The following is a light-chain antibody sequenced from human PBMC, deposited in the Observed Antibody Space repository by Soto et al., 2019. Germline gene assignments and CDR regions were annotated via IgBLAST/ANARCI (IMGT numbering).Light chain of an antibody. CDR2: EVT. CDR3: CSDAGRSTYV. V-gene: IGLV2-23*02. Sequence: QSALTQPASVSGSPGQSITISCTRTSSDVGSFNFVSWYQQYPGKAPKVLIYEVTKRPSGVSDRFSGSKSGNTASLTISGLQAEDEADYYCCSDAGRSTYVFGRGTKVTVL. CDR1: SSDVGSFNF. J-gene: IGLJ1*01.